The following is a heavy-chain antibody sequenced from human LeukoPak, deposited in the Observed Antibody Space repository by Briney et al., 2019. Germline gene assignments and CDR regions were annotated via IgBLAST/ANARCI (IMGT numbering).Heavy chain of an antibody. J-gene: IGHJ6*02. CDR3: ARVASTSPYFYGMDV. V-gene: IGHV3-23*01. CDR2: LSGRGGNS. Sequence: GGSLRLSCAASGFTFSIYVMSWVRQAPGKGLEWVSTLSGRGGNSYYADSVKGRFTISRDNSKNMLFLQMNSLRADDTAIYFCARVASTSPYFYGMDVWGQGTTVTVSS. CDR1: GFTFSIYV.